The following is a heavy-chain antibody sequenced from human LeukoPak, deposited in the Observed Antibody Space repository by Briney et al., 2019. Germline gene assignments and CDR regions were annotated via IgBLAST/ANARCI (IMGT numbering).Heavy chain of an antibody. V-gene: IGHV3-23*01. J-gene: IGHJ4*01. CDR1: GFTFTSYA. CDR2: ISGSGGTT. CDR3: AREASGWYGGFWTPPDY. Sequence: PGGSLRLSCAASGFTFTSYAMSWVRQAPGKGLEWVSSISGSGGTTYYADSVKGRFTISRDSSKNTLYLQMNNLRAEDTAVYYCAREASGWYGGFWTPPDYWGQGTLVTVSS. D-gene: IGHD6-19*01.